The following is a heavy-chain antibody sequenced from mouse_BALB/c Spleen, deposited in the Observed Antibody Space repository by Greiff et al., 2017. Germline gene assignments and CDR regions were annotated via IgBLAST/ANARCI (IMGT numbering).Heavy chain of an antibody. CDR1: GYTFTSYW. Sequence: VQLKESGTVLARPGASVKMSCKASGYTFTSYWMHWVKQRPGQGLEWIGAIYPGNSDTSYNQKFKGKAKLTAVTSTSTAYMELSSLTNEDSAVYYCTYGNYANCYFDVWGAGTTVTVSS. V-gene: IGHV1-5*01. CDR2: IYPGNSDT. D-gene: IGHD2-1*01. CDR3: TYGNYANCYFDV. J-gene: IGHJ1*01.